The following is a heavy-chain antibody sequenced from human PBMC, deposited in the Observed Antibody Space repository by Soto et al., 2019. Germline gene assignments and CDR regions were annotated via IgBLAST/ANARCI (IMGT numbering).Heavy chain of an antibody. Sequence: QVQLQESGPGLVKPSQTLSLTCTVSGGSISSGDYYWSWIRQPPGKGLEWIGYIYYSGSTYYNPSLKSRVTISVDTSKNQFSLKLSSVTAADTAVYYCARVPRENGSGSYWVDYFDYWGQGTLVTVSS. V-gene: IGHV4-30-4*01. CDR2: IYYSGST. J-gene: IGHJ4*02. CDR3: ARVPRENGSGSYWVDYFDY. CDR1: GGSISSGDYY. D-gene: IGHD3-10*01.